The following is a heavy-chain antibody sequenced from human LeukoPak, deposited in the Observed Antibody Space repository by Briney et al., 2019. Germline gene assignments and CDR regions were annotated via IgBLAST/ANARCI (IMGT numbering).Heavy chain of an antibody. CDR3: ARRVGSGWPVQH. Sequence: ASVKVSCKASGYTFSSHDINRVRQATGQGLEWMGWMNPNSGNTGYAQKFQGRLNMTRNTSISTAYMELSSLRSEDTAVYYCARRVGSGWPVQHWGQGTLVTVSS. CDR2: MNPNSGNT. CDR1: GYTFSSHD. J-gene: IGHJ1*01. V-gene: IGHV1-8*01. D-gene: IGHD6-19*01.